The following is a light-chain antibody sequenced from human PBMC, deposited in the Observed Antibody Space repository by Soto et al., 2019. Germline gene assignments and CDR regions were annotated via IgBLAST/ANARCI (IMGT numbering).Light chain of an antibody. Sequence: EIVMTQSPATLSVSPGERATLSCRASQSVSSNLAWYQQKPGQAPRLLIHGVSTRATGIPARFSGSGSGTEFTLTISSLQSEDFAVYYCQQYNNWPLYTFGQGTKLEIK. CDR3: QQYNNWPLYT. CDR2: GVS. V-gene: IGKV3-15*01. J-gene: IGKJ2*01. CDR1: QSVSSN.